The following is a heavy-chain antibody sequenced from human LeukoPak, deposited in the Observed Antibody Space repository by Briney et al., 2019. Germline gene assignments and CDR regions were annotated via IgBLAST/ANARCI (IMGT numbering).Heavy chain of an antibody. CDR3: ARHGSVRSPLGP. J-gene: IGHJ5*02. D-gene: IGHD3-10*01. Sequence: SETLSLTCTVSGGSIGDFYWSWLRQPPGKGLEWIAYIHTSGSTNYNPSLKSRVTISVDTSKNQFSLKLSSVTAADTAVYYCARHGSVRSPLGPWGQGTLVTVSS. CDR2: IHTSGST. V-gene: IGHV4-4*09. CDR1: GGSIGDFY.